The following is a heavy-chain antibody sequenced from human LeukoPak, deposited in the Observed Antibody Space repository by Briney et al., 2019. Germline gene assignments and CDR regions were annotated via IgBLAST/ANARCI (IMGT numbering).Heavy chain of an antibody. D-gene: IGHD3-10*01. V-gene: IGHV4-34*01. CDR3: AREGFGELSHFDY. CDR2: INHSGRT. J-gene: IGHJ4*02. CDR1: GGSFSGDY. Sequence: PSETLSLTCVVYGGSFSGDYWSWIRQPPGRGLEWIGEINHSGRTNYNPSLKSRVTISVDTSKNQFSLKLSSVTAADTAVYYCAREGFGELSHFDYWGQGPLVTVSS.